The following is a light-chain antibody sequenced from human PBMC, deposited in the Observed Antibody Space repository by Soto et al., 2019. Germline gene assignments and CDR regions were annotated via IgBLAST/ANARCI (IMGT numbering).Light chain of an antibody. J-gene: IGKJ4*01. CDR2: GAS. Sequence: EIVLTQSPGTLSLTAGESATLSCKASQSVRSNYLAWYQQKPGQAPRLLIYGASSRATGIPDRFGGSGSGTDFTLTISRLEHEDFAVYYCQQYASSPLTFGGGTKVEIK. CDR1: QSVRSNY. CDR3: QQYASSPLT. V-gene: IGKV3-20*01.